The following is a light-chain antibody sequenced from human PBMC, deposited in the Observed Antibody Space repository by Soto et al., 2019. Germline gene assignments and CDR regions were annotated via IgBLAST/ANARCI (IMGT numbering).Light chain of an antibody. CDR3: QSYDSSLSAWV. Sequence: QSVLTQPPSVSGAPGQRVTLSCTGSSSNIGAGYDVHWYQQLPGKAPKLLIFGNTYRPSGVPDRLSGSKSGTSASLAITGLQAEDEADYYCQSYDSSLSAWVFGGGTKVTVL. CDR1: SSNIGAGYD. J-gene: IGLJ3*02. V-gene: IGLV1-40*01. CDR2: GNT.